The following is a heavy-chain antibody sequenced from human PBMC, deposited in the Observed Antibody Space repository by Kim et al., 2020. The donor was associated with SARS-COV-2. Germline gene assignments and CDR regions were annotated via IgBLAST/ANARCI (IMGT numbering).Heavy chain of an antibody. J-gene: IGHJ5*02. CDR3: ARVLGAITIFGVVIVNWFDP. Sequence: SETLSLTCTVSGGSISSGGYYWSWLRQHPGQGLEWIGYIYYSGSTYSNPTLKSRVTVSVDTSKNQFSLKLSSVTAADTAVYYCARVLGAITIFGVVIVNWFDPWGQGTLVTVSS. CDR2: IYYSGST. D-gene: IGHD3-3*01. V-gene: IGHV4-31*03. CDR1: GGSISSGGYY.